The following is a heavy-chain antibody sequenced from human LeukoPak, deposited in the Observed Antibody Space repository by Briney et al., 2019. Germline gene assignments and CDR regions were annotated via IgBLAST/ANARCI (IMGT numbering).Heavy chain of an antibody. CDR3: VRGSSANYDT. Sequence: GASLRLSCAASGFTFSSYAMCWVRQAPRKGLQWVSSITRSGDNTYYADSVKGRFTISRDNTKNTLHLQVNSLRAEDTAVYYCVRGSSANYDTWGQGTLVTVSS. J-gene: IGHJ5*02. CDR2: ITRSGDNT. CDR1: GFTFSSYA. D-gene: IGHD4/OR15-4a*01. V-gene: IGHV3-23*01.